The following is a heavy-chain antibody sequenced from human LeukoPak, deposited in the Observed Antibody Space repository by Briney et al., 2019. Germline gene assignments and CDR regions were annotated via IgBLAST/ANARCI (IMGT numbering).Heavy chain of an antibody. J-gene: IGHJ3*02. CDR2: IYTSGST. Sequence: SETLSLTCTVSGGSINSGSYYWSWIRQPAGKGLEWIGRIYTSGSTNYNPSLKSRVTISLDTSKNQFSLKLSSVTGADTAVYYCAGSKWELVFYAFDMWGQGTMVTVSS. CDR3: AGSKWELVFYAFDM. D-gene: IGHD1-26*01. CDR1: GGSINSGSYY. V-gene: IGHV4-61*02.